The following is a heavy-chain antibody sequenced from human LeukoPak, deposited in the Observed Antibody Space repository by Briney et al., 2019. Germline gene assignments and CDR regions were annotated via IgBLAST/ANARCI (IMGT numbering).Heavy chain of an antibody. D-gene: IGHD4-17*01. V-gene: IGHV4-38-2*02. CDR2: IYYSGST. CDR3: ARDPTVTREVYYYGMDV. Sequence: SETLSLTCTVSGYSISSGYYWGWIRQPPGKGLEWIGSIYYSGSTYYNPSLKSRVTISVDTSKNQFSLKLSSVTAADTAVYYCARDPTVTREVYYYGMDVWGQGTTVTVSS. J-gene: IGHJ6*02. CDR1: GYSISSGYY.